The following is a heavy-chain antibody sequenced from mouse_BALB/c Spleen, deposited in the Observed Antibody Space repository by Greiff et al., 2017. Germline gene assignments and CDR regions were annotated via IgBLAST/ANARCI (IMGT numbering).Heavy chain of an antibody. Sequence: EVMLVESGGGLVQPGGSLKLSCAASGFTFSSYTMSWVRQTPEKRLEWVAYISNGGGSTYYPDTVKGRFTISRDNAKNTLYLQMSSLKSEDTAMYYCARRGRYDGYYFDYWGQGTTLTVSS. CDR2: ISNGGGST. CDR1: GFTFSSYT. J-gene: IGHJ2*01. V-gene: IGHV5-12-2*01. CDR3: ARRGRYDGYYFDY. D-gene: IGHD2-14*01.